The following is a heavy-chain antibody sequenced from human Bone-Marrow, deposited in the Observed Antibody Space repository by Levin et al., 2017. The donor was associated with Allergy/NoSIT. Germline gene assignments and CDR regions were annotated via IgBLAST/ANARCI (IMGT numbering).Heavy chain of an antibody. CDR2: ISAYDNNT. V-gene: IGHV1-18*04. CDR3: ARLTGDCSGGACLSRYFYYYMDV. Sequence: ASVKVSCKAFGYSFSSYAMSWVRQAPGHGLEWMGWISAYDNNTRYEQNFQGRVTMTTDTSTRTAYMELMSLRFDDTAVFYCARLTGDCSGGACLSRYFYYYMDVWGKGTTVTVSS. D-gene: IGHD2-15*01. CDR1: GYSFSSYA. J-gene: IGHJ6*03.